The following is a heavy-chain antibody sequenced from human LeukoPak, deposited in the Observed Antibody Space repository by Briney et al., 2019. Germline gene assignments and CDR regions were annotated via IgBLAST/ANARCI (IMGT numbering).Heavy chain of an antibody. CDR3: ARCGDSTSCYDLDY. J-gene: IGHJ4*02. D-gene: IGHD2-2*01. Sequence: SVKVSCKVSGGTFSSYAISWVRQAPGQGLEWMGGIIPIFGTANYAQKFQGRVTITTDESTSTAYMELSSLRSEDTAVYYCARCGDSTSCYDLDYWGQGTLVTVSS. V-gene: IGHV1-69*05. CDR1: GGTFSSYA. CDR2: IIPIFGTA.